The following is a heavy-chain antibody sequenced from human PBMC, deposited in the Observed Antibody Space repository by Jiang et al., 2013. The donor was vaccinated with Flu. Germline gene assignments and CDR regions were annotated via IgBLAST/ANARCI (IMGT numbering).Heavy chain of an antibody. CDR1: GATFKTYA. J-gene: IGHJ4*02. CDR3: ARGFFGSGNYYFLDD. CDR2: IIPVFGTP. D-gene: IGHD3-10*01. Sequence: GAEVKKPGSSVMVSCKTSGATFKTYALNWVRQAPGQGLEWMGGIIPVFGTPSYAHKFQDRVIISADKSTTTVYMELSRLTSDDTAVYYCARGFFGSGNYYFLDDWGQGTLVSVSS. V-gene: IGHV1-69*06.